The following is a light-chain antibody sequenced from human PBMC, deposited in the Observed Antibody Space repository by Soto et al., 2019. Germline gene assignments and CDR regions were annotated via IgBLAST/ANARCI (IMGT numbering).Light chain of an antibody. CDR3: AAWDDSLNAAV. CDR1: TSNIVNNA. V-gene: IGLV1-36*01. CDR2: YDD. Sequence: QSVLIQPPSVSGAPRQRVTISCSGSTSNIVNNAVSWYQQVPGKAPKLLIYYDDVLPSGVSDRFSGSKSGTSASLAISGLQSEDEADYYCAAWDDSLNAAVFGGGTQLTVL. J-gene: IGLJ7*01.